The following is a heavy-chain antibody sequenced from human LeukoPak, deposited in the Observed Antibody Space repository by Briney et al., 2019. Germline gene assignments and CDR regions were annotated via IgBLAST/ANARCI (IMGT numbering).Heavy chain of an antibody. CDR1: GFTFSSYG. CDR3: AKDGGYYYGSEYLQH. CDR2: IRYDGSNK. Sequence: GGSLRLSCAASGFTFSSYGMHWVRQAPGKGLEWVAFIRYDGSNKYYADSVKGRFTISRDNSKNTLYLQMNSLRAEDTAVYYCAKDGGYYYGSEYLQHWGQGTLVTVSS. V-gene: IGHV3-30*02. D-gene: IGHD3-22*01. J-gene: IGHJ1*01.